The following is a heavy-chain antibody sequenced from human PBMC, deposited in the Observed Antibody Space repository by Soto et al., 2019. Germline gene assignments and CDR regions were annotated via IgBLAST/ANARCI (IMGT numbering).Heavy chain of an antibody. J-gene: IGHJ4*02. CDR2: ISAYNGNT. V-gene: IGHV1-18*04. CDR3: ARDRGSSPQWLVESY. CDR1: GYAFTSYG. Sequence: AASVKVSFKASGYAFTSYGISWVRQAPGQGLEWMGCISAYNGNTNYAQKLQGRVTMTTDTSTSTAYMELRSLRSDDTAVYYCARDRGSSPQWLVESYWGQGTLV. D-gene: IGHD6-19*01.